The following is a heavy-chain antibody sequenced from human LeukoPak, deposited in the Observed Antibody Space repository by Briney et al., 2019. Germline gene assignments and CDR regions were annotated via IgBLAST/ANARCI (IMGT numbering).Heavy chain of an antibody. D-gene: IGHD3-22*01. Sequence: GGSLRLSCAASGVACDSHGMHWVRQAPGKGLEWVAVIWYDGSNKDYAGSVKGRFTTSRDNSTNTLYLQMNSLRAEDTAVYYCARARNNYDRSGFSALDYWGQGTLVTVSS. CDR3: ARARNNYDRSGFSALDY. CDR1: GVACDSHG. V-gene: IGHV3-33*01. J-gene: IGHJ4*02. CDR2: IWYDGSNK.